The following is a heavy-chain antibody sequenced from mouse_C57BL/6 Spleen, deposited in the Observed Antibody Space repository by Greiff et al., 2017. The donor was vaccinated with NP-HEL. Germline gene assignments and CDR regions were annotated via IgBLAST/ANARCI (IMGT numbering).Heavy chain of an antibody. D-gene: IGHD2-5*01. CDR3: AREDYSNYWYFDV. V-gene: IGHV5-16*01. CDR1: GFTFSDYY. CDR2: INYDGSST. Sequence: EVKLVESEGGLVQPGSSMKLSCTASGFTFSDYYMAWVRQVPEKGLEWVANINYDGSSTYYLDSLKSRFIISRDNAKNILYLQMSSLKSEDTATYYCAREDYSNYWYFDVWGTGTTVTVSS. J-gene: IGHJ1*03.